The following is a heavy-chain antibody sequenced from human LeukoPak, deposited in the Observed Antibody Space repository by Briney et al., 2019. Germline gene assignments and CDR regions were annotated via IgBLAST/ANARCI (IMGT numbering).Heavy chain of an antibody. CDR1: GFSLDDHA. J-gene: IGHJ6*02. Sequence: GRSLRLSCAVSGFSLDDHAMHWVRHAPGKGLEWVSGISWNGGSLDYADSVKGRFIISRDSAKKSLYLQMNSLRPEDTGVYYCAKDTEFGEPYHGMDVWGQGTTVTVSS. CDR2: ISWNGGSL. CDR3: AKDTEFGEPYHGMDV. D-gene: IGHD3-10*01. V-gene: IGHV3-9*01.